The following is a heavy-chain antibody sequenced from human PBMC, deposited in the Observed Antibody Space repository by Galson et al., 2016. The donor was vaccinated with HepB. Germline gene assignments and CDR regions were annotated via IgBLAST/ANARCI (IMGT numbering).Heavy chain of an antibody. V-gene: IGHV3-23*01. D-gene: IGHD2-2*01. CDR2: ISGSGTIT. CDR1: GLSFSNYA. J-gene: IGHJ4*02. CDR3: AKNSTRYCTSSSCYGDR. Sequence: SLRLSCAAAGLSFSNYAMNWVRQAPGKGLEWVSVISGSGTITNYADSVKGRFTISRDNSENTLYLQMNSLRVGDTAIYYCAKNSTRYCTSSSCYGDRWGQGTLVTVSS.